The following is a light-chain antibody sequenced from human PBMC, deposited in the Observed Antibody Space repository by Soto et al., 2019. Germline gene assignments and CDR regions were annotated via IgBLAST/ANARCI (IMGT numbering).Light chain of an antibody. CDR1: QAISTW. Sequence: DIQMTQSPSSVSASVGDRVTITCRASQAISTWLAWYQQKPGKAPKLLVYSASSLQTGVPSRFSGSGSGTDFTLTISSLQPEDFATYYCQQADSFPITFGQGTRLDIK. J-gene: IGKJ5*01. CDR3: QQADSFPIT. V-gene: IGKV1-12*01. CDR2: SAS.